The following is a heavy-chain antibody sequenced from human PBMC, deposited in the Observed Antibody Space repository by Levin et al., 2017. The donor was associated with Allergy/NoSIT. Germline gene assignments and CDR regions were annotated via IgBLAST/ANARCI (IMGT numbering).Heavy chain of an antibody. CDR3: AHRHCSSTSCYAGGMFDY. CDR1: GFSLSTSGVG. D-gene: IGHD2-2*01. CDR2: IYWDDDK. Sequence: VSGPTLVKPTQTLTLTCTFSGFSLSTSGVGVGWIRQPPGKALEWLALIYWDDDKRYSPSLKSRLTITKDTSKNQVVLTMTNMDPVDTATYYCAHRHCSSTSCYAGGMFDYWGQGTLVTVSS. J-gene: IGHJ4*02. V-gene: IGHV2-5*02.